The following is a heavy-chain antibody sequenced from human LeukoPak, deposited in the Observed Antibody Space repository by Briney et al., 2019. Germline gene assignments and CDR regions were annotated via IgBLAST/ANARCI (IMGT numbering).Heavy chain of an antibody. D-gene: IGHD2-2*01. V-gene: IGHV1-69*04. CDR1: GGTFSSYA. CDR2: IIPILGIA. J-gene: IGHJ5*02. Sequence: ASVKVSCKASGGTFSSYAISWVRQAPGQGLEWMGRIIPILGIANYAQKFQGRVTITADKSTGTAYMELSSLRSEDTAVYYRASDIVVVPAALDPWGQGTLVTVSS. CDR3: ASDIVVVPAALDP.